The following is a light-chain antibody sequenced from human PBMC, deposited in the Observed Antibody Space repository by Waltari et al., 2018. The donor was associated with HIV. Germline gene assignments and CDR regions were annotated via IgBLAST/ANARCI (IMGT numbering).Light chain of an antibody. CDR3: MRALQIPLYT. J-gene: IGKJ2*01. Sequence: DIVMTQSPLSLPVTPGEPASISCRSSQSLLHSNGYDYLDWYLQKPGQSPQLLIYLGSNRASGVPYRVSGSGSGTDFTLKISRVEAEDVGVYYCMRALQIPLYTFGQGTKLEIK. CDR1: QSLLHSNGYDY. CDR2: LGS. V-gene: IGKV2-28*01.